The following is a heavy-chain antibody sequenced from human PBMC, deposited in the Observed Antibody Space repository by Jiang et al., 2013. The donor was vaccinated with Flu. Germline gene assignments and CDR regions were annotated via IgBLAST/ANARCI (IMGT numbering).Heavy chain of an antibody. CDR1: GDSVSSNSAA. D-gene: IGHD2-21*02. CDR2: TFYRAKWFN. J-gene: IGHJ6*02. V-gene: IGHV6-1*01. CDR3: ARDGGDYDNYYGMDV. Sequence: SQTLSLTCAISGDSVSSNSAAWHWMRQSPSRGLEWLGRTFYRAKWFNEYAGSLKSRITINPDTSMNHFSLHLKSVTPEDTAVYYCARDGGDYDNYYGMDVWGQGTTVIVSS.